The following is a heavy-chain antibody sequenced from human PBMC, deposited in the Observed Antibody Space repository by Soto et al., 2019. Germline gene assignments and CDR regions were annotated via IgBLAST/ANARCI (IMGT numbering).Heavy chain of an antibody. Sequence: GGSLRLSCAASGFTFPTYAMTWVRQAPGKGLEWVSAISTSGVTTHYADSVKGRFTISRDNSKSTLYLQMNSLKAEDTAVYYCAKVASDYAVGYLDYWGQGTLVTVSS. CDR2: ISTSGVTT. V-gene: IGHV3-23*01. CDR3: AKVASDYAVGYLDY. D-gene: IGHD5-12*01. J-gene: IGHJ4*02. CDR1: GFTFPTYA.